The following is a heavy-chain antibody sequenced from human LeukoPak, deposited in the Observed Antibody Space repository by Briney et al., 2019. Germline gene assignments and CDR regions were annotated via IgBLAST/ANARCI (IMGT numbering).Heavy chain of an antibody. J-gene: IGHJ5*02. CDR2: ISAYNGNT. D-gene: IGHD2-15*01. CDR3: ARYCSGGSCYPGAHWFDP. CDR1: SYTFTSYG. Sequence: GASVKVSCKASSYTFTSYGISWVRQAPGQGLEWMGWISAYNGNTNYAQKLQGRVTMTTDTSTSTAYMELRSLRSDDTAVYYCARYCSGGSCYPGAHWFDPWGQGTLVTVSS. V-gene: IGHV1-18*01.